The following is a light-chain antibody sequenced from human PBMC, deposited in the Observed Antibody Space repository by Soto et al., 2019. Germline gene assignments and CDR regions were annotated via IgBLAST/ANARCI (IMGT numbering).Light chain of an antibody. CDR2: RNN. CDR3: AACDDSLSGRV. Sequence: QSVLTQPPSASGTPGQRVTISCSGSSSNIESNYVSWYQQLPGTAPKLLIYRNNQRPSGVPDRFSGSKSGNSASLAISGLRSEDEADYYCAACDDSLSGRVFGGGTKLTVL. CDR1: SSNIESNY. V-gene: IGLV1-47*01. J-gene: IGLJ3*02.